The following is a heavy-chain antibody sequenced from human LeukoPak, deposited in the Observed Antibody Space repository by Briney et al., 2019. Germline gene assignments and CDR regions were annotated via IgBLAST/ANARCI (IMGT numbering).Heavy chain of an antibody. V-gene: IGHV3-53*01. CDR1: GFSVNSNF. D-gene: IGHD5-12*01. CDR2: IYRGGNT. CDR3: ARGYSGYEYFDY. J-gene: IGHJ4*02. Sequence: PGGSLRLSCAASGFSVNSNFMIWVRQAPGKGLEWVSVIYRGGNTYYADSVKGRFTISRDNSKNTLYLQMNSLRAEDTAVCYCARGYSGYEYFDYWGQGTLVTVSS.